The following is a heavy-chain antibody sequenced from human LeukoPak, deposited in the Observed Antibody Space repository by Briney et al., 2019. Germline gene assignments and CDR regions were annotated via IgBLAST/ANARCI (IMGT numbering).Heavy chain of an antibody. CDR1: GYTFANYA. J-gene: IGHJ4*02. D-gene: IGHD2-2*01. Sequence: ASVKVSCKASGYTFANYAIRWVRQAPGQGLEWMGWISAYNGNTNYAQSLQGRVTMTTDTSTSTAYMDMRSLRSDGTAVYYCARTPDIVVLPAAGFDYWGQGTLVTVSS. CDR3: ARTPDIVVLPAAGFDY. V-gene: IGHV1-18*01. CDR2: ISAYNGNT.